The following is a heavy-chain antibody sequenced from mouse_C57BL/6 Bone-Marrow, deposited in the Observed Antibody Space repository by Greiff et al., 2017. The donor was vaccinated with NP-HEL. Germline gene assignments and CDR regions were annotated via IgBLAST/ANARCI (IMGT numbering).Heavy chain of an antibody. CDR2: ISSGGSYT. Sequence: VQLKESGGDLVKPGGSLKLSCAASGFTFSSYGMSWVRQTPDKRLEWVATISSGGSYTYYPDSVKGRFTISRDNAKNTLYLQMSSLKSEDTAMYYCARRNYYGSSYLYAMDYWGQGTSVTVSS. V-gene: IGHV5-6*01. J-gene: IGHJ4*01. CDR3: ARRNYYGSSYLYAMDY. CDR1: GFTFSSYG. D-gene: IGHD1-1*01.